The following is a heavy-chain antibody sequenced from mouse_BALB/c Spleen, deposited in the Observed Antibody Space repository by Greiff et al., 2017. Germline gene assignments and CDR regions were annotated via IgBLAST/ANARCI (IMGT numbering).Heavy chain of an antibody. J-gene: IGHJ2*01. CDR2: ISYSGST. V-gene: IGHV3-2*02. CDR1: GHSIPSDYA. CDR3: ARKDYFDY. Sequence: EVQLQESGPGLVKPSQSLSLIRTLTGHSIPSDYAWNWIRQFPGNKLEWMGYISYSGSTSYNPSLKSRISITRDTSKNQFFLQLNSVTTEDTATYYCARKDYFDYWGQGTTLTVSS.